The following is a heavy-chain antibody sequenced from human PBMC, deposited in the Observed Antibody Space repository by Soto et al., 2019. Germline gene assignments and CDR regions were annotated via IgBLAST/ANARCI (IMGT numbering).Heavy chain of an antibody. J-gene: IGHJ5*02. Sequence: QVQLQESGPGLVKPSGTLSLTCAVSSGSISSSNWWRWVRQPPGKGLEWIGEIYHSGSTNYNPSLKSRVPISVDKSTNQFSLKLSSVTAADTAVYYCAYTQQLPETKGFDPWGQGTLVTVSS. D-gene: IGHD6-13*01. CDR1: SGSISSSNW. CDR3: AYTQQLPETKGFDP. CDR2: IYHSGST. V-gene: IGHV4-4*02.